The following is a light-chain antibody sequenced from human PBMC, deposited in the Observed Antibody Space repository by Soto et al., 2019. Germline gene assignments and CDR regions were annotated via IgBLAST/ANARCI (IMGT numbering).Light chain of an antibody. CDR2: AVS. V-gene: IGLV2-8*01. J-gene: IGLJ3*02. CDR1: NSDVGFYNF. Sequence: QSVLAQPPSASGSPGQSVTISCTGTNSDVGFYNFVSWYQQHPSKAPKLMIYAVSERPSGVPDRFSGSKSGNTASLTVSGLQADDEGDYYCSSYAGSDNWVFGGGTKLTVL. CDR3: SSYAGSDNWV.